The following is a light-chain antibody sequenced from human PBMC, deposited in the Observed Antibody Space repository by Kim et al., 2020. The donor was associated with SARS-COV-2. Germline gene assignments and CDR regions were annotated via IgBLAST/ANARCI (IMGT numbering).Light chain of an antibody. CDR1: QTINNK. CDR2: DAT. J-gene: IGKJ1*01. Sequence: SPGERATLTCRASQTINNKLVWYQQNPGQAPILLIYDATTGATGVPARFIGSGSETDFTLTISSLQSEDFAVYYCQQSNDWPPLTFGQGTKVDIK. CDR3: QQSNDWPPLT. V-gene: IGKV3-15*01.